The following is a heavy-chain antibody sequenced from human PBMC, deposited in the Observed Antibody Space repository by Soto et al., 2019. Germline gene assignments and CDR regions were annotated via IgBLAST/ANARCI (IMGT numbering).Heavy chain of an antibody. D-gene: IGHD6-19*01. CDR1: GLTFSSSS. CDR3: ATIAVAGTSGL. CDR2: ISSSSNK. Sequence: GGSLRLSCAASGLTFSSSSMNWVRQAPGKGLEWVSFISSSSNKYYADSVQGRFTISRDNSKNTLYLQMNSLRAEDTAVYYCATIAVAGTSGLWGQGTLVTVSS. J-gene: IGHJ4*02. V-gene: IGHV3-21*01.